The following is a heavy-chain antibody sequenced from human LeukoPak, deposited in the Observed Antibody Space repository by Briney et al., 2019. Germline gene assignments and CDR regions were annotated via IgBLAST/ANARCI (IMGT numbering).Heavy chain of an antibody. CDR1: GFTFSSYE. V-gene: IGHV3-48*03. CDR2: INSGGDTI. Sequence: GGSLRLSCAASGFTFSSYEMNWVRQAPGKGLEWVSYINSGGDTIHYADSVKGRFTVSRDDAQRSLYLQMNSLRAEDTAVYYCAREDDSSGYYYGIHDYWGQGTLVAVSP. D-gene: IGHD3-22*01. CDR3: AREDDSSGYYYGIHDY. J-gene: IGHJ4*02.